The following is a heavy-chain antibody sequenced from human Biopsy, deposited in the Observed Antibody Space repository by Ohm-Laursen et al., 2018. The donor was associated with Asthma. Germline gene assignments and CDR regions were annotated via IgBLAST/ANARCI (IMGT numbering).Heavy chain of an antibody. CDR2: ISHDGTTE. V-gene: IGHV3-30*18. J-gene: IGHJ3*02. CDR3: AKERYYDFWSGYPI. CDR1: GFTFSSYG. D-gene: IGHD3-3*01. Sequence: SLRLSCAASGFTFSSYGMNWVRQAPGKGLEWVAIISHDGTTEYYADSVKGRFTISRDNSKNTLYLQMNSLRAEDTAVYYCAKERYYDFWSGYPIWGQGTMVTVSS.